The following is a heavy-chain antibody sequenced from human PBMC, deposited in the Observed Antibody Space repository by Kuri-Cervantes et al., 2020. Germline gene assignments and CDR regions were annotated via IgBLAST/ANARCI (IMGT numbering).Heavy chain of an antibody. Sequence: GESLKISCAASGFTFSSYSMNWVRQAPGKGLEWVSCISSSSSYIYYADSVKGRFTISRDNAKNSLYLQMNSLRVEDTAVYYCAKGFESWYPSWFDPWGQGTLVTVSS. CDR2: ISSSSSYI. J-gene: IGHJ5*02. V-gene: IGHV3-21*01. CDR3: AKGFESWYPSWFDP. CDR1: GFTFSSYS. D-gene: IGHD2-15*01.